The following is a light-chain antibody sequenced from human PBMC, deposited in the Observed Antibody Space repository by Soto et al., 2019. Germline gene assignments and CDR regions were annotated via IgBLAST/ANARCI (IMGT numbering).Light chain of an antibody. CDR1: QSILDTSNNKDS. CDR3: QQYYLTPV. V-gene: IGKV4-1*01. Sequence: DIVMTQFPDSLAVSLGERATINCKSSQSILDTSNNKDSLAWYQQKSGQPPKLLIYWASTRESGVPDRFSASGSGTDFTLTISSLQAEDVAVYYCQQYYLTPVFGPGTMVDIK. CDR2: WAS. J-gene: IGKJ3*01.